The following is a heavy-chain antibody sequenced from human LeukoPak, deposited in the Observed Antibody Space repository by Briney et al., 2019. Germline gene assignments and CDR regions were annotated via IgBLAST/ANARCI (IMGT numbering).Heavy chain of an antibody. CDR1: RFTFSSYI. CDR3: ARESHNIVVVPAAFDY. CDR2: ISSSSSYI. D-gene: IGHD2-2*01. J-gene: IGHJ4*02. V-gene: IGHV3-21*01. Sequence: GGSLRLSCAASRFTFSSYIMNWVRQAPGKGGERVSSISSSSSYIYYADSVKGRFTISRDNAKNSLYLQMNSLRAEDTAVYYCARESHNIVVVPAAFDYWGQGTLVTVSS.